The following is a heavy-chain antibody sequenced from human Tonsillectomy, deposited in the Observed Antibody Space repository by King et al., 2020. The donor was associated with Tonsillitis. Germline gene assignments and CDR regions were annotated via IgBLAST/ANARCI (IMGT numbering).Heavy chain of an antibody. CDR1: GYNFTTYG. CDR2: ISAHNGNT. Sequence: VQLVQSGAEVKKPGASVKVSCKASGYNFTTYGISWVRQAPGQGLEWMGWISAHNGNTNYAQKLQGRVTMTTDTPTSTAYMELRSLRSDDTAVYYCARDSGSSPWYYYYYMDGWGKGTTVTVSS. J-gene: IGHJ6*03. CDR3: ARDSGSSPWYYYYYMDG. V-gene: IGHV1-18*01. D-gene: IGHD6-6*01.